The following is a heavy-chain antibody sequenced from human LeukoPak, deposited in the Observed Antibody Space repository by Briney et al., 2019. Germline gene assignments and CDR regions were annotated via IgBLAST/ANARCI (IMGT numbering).Heavy chain of an antibody. CDR3: ARSYYGSGSYPLDY. J-gene: IGHJ4*02. Sequence: PSETLSLTCTVSGGSISSDYWSWIRRPPGKGLEWIGYIYYSGSTNYNPSLKSRVTISVDTSKNQFSLKLSSVTAADTAVYYCARSYYGSGSYPLDYWGQGTLVTVSS. V-gene: IGHV4-59*01. CDR2: IYYSGST. D-gene: IGHD3-10*01. CDR1: GGSISSDY.